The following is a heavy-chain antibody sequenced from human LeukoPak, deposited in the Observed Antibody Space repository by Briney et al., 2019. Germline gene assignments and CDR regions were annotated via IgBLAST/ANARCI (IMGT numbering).Heavy chain of an antibody. J-gene: IGHJ6*03. D-gene: IGHD3-10*01. V-gene: IGHV4-61*02. Sequence: PSQTLSLTCTVSGGSISSGSYYWSWIRQPAGKGLEWIGRIYTSGSTNYNPSLKSRVTISVDTSKNQFSLKLSSVTAADTAVYYCARVTGESAGYYYYYMGVWGKGTTVTVSS. CDR2: IYTSGST. CDR1: GGSISSGSYY. CDR3: ARVTGESAGYYYYYMGV.